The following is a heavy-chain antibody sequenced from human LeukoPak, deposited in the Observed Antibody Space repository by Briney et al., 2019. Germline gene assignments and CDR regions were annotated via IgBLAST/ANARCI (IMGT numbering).Heavy chain of an antibody. CDR2: IYYSGST. V-gene: IGHV4-39*01. CDR3: ARLYYGSGSYYADY. J-gene: IGHJ4*02. CDR1: GGSISSSSYY. Sequence: SETLSLTCTVSGGSISSSSYYWGWIRQPPGKGLEWIGSIYYSGSTYYNPSLKSRVTISVDTSKNQFSLKLSSVTAADTAVYYCARLYYGSGSYYADYWGQGTLVTVSS. D-gene: IGHD3-10*01.